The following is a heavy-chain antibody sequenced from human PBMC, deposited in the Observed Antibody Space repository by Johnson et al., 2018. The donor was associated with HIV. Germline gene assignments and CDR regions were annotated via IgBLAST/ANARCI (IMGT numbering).Heavy chain of an antibody. J-gene: IGHJ3*02. CDR1: GFTFNNAW. CDR3: AKGGQQLADPFDI. V-gene: IGHV3-23*04. Sequence: EQLVESGGGLVKPGGSLRLSCAASGFTFNNAWMSWVRQAPGTGLEWVSVITNRGSATDYAHSVKGRFTISRDNSKNTLYLDMTSLRGGDTAVYFCAKGGQQLADPFDIWGQGTMVTVSS. D-gene: IGHD6-13*01. CDR2: ITNRGSAT.